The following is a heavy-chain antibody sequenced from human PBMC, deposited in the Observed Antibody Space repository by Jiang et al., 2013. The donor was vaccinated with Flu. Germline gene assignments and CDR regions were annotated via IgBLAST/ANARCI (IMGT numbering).Heavy chain of an antibody. Sequence: SYAISWVRQAPGQGLEWMGGIIPIFGTANYAQKFQGRVTITADESTSTAYMELSSLRSEDTAVYYCARDGVAAAGEYYFDYWGQGTLVTVSS. V-gene: IGHV1-69*01. CDR1: SYA. CDR2: IIPIFGTA. CDR3: ARDGVAAAGEYYFDY. D-gene: IGHD6-13*01. J-gene: IGHJ4*02.